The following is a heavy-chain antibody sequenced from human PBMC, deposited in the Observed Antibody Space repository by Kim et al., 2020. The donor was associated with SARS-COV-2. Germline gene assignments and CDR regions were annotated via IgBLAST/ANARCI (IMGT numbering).Heavy chain of an antibody. J-gene: IGHJ4*02. CDR2: IDVANTNT. CDR3: ARDGRSVDYYFDY. Sequence: ASVKVSCKASGYTFTSYCLHGVRQAPGQSLEWMGWIDVANTNTHYSENFQGRVTISRDTSATTVYIELSSLRSEDTAVYYCARDGRSVDYYFDYWGQGTLVTVSS. V-gene: IGHV1-3*01. CDR1: GYTFTSYC.